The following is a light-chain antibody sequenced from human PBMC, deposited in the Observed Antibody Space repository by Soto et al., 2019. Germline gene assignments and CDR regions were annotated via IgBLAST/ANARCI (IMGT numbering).Light chain of an antibody. Sequence: EIVMTQSPATLSVSPGERATLSCRASQSISSNLAWYQQKPGQAPRLLIYRASTRATSTPARFSGSGSGTEFTLTISSLRFEDFAVYYCQHYNKWPQFGQGTRLEIK. J-gene: IGKJ5*01. V-gene: IGKV3-15*01. CDR3: QHYNKWPQ. CDR1: QSISSN. CDR2: RAS.